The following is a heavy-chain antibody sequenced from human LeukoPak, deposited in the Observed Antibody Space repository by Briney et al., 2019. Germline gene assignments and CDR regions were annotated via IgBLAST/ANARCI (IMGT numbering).Heavy chain of an antibody. CDR1: GFTFSNFG. D-gene: IGHD1-26*01. J-gene: IGHJ4*02. V-gene: IGHV3-30*02. CDR2: TRYDGTNE. Sequence: GGSLRLSCAASGFTFSNFGMHWVRQAPGKGLEWVAFTRYDGTNEYYTDSVKGRFTISRDNSKNTLYLQMNSLRAEDTAVYYCARAAVVGAAPFDYWGQGTLVTVSS. CDR3: ARAAVVGAAPFDY.